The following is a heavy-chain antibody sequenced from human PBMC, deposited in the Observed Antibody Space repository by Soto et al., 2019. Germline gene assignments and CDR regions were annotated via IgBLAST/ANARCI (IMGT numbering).Heavy chain of an antibody. CDR3: ASYGYSYGWYFDL. J-gene: IGHJ2*01. CDR1: GFTFSDYY. CDR2: ISSSSSYT. D-gene: IGHD5-18*01. V-gene: IGHV3-11*06. Sequence: GGSLRLSCAASGFTFSDYYMSWIRQAPGKGLEWVSYISSSSSYTNYADSVKGRFTISRDNAKNSLYLQMNSLRAEDTAAYYCASYGYSYGWYFDLWGRGTLVTVSS.